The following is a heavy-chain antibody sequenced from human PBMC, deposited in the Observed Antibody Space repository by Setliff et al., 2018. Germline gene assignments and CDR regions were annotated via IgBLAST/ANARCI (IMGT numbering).Heavy chain of an antibody. Sequence: GASVKVSCKASGYTFTNFGFHWLRQAPGQGLEWMAMIITSTGKTSYAQKFQGRVTVTTDTYTGTGYMELRSLRSDDTAMYFCARLGGSCSSSSCYASDLWGQGTMVTVSS. CDR3: ARLGGSCSSSSCYASDL. D-gene: IGHD2-2*01. CDR2: IITSTGKT. J-gene: IGHJ3*01. CDR1: GYTFTNFG. V-gene: IGHV1-18*01.